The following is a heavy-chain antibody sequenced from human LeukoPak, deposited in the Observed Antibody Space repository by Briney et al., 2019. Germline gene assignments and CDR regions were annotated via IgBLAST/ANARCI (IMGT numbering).Heavy chain of an antibody. D-gene: IGHD3-22*01. CDR2: ISWDGGST. J-gene: IGHJ6*03. V-gene: IGHV3-43D*03. CDR1: GFTFDDYA. Sequence: GGSLRLSCAASGFTFDDYAMHWVRQAPGKGLEWVSLISWDGGSTYYADPVKGRFTISRDNSKNSLYLQMNSLRAEDTALYYCAKAYSSGYYRGVHYYMDVWGKGTTVTVSS. CDR3: AKAYSSGYYRGVHYYMDV.